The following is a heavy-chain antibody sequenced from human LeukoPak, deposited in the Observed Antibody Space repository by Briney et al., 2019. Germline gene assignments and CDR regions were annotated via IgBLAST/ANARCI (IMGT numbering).Heavy chain of an antibody. V-gene: IGHV3-30*18. Sequence: GGSLRLSCAASGFTFSTYAMSWVRQAPGKGLEWVAVISYDGSNKYYADSVKGRFTISRDNSKNTLYLQMNSLRAEDTAVYYCAKDGRGYYYYGTDVWGQGTTVTVSS. J-gene: IGHJ6*02. CDR3: AKDGRGYYYYGTDV. D-gene: IGHD3-10*01. CDR2: ISYDGSNK. CDR1: GFTFSTYA.